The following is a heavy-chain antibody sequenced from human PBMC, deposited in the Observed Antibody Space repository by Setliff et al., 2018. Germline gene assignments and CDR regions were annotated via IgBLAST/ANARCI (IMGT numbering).Heavy chain of an antibody. CDR3: ARQMSPPGMARARGFNWFDP. CDR1: GGPISSSSYY. Sequence: SETLSLTCSASGGPISSSSYYWVWIRQPPGKGLEWIGAIFYDENSYYNPSLKGRVTMSVDTSKNVFSLKLRSVTAADTSVYYCARQMSPPGMARARGFNWFDPWGQGTLVTGSS. D-gene: IGHD3-10*01. J-gene: IGHJ5*02. V-gene: IGHV4-39*01. CDR2: IFYDENS.